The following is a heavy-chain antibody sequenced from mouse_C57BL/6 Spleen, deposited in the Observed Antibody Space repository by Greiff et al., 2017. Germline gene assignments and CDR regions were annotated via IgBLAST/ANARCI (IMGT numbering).Heavy chain of an antibody. D-gene: IGHD2-1*01. V-gene: IGHV1-64*01. J-gene: IGHJ2*01. CDR2: IHPNSGST. CDR3: ARGKIYYGNYAYYFDY. CDR1: GYTFTSYW. Sequence: QVQLQQPGAELVKPGASVKLSCKASGYTFTSYWMHWVKQRPGQGLEWIGMIHPNSGSTNYNEKFKSKATLTVDNSSSTAYMQLSSLTSEDSAVYYCARGKIYYGNYAYYFDYWGQGTTLTVSS.